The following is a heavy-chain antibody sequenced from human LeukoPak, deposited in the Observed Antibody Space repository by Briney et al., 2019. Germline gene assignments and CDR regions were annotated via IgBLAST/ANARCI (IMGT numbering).Heavy chain of an antibody. V-gene: IGHV3-11*01. Sequence: PGGSLRLSCAASGFTFSDYYMSWIRQAPGKGLEWVSYISSSGSTIYYADSVKGRFTISRDNAKNSLYLQMNSLRAEDTAVYYCARDVLRYFDNGYPPASDIWGQGTMVTVSS. CDR3: ARDVLRYFDNGYPPASDI. CDR1: GFTFSDYY. D-gene: IGHD3-9*01. CDR2: ISSSGSTI. J-gene: IGHJ3*02.